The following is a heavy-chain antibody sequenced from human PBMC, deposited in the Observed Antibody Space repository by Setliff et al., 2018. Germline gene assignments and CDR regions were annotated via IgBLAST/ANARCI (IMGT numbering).Heavy chain of an antibody. Sequence: GGSLRLSCATSGFSFSGYGMHWVRQAPGKGLEWVSYISSTSSTIYYADSVKGRFTISRDNAKNTLYLQMNSLRAEDTAVYYCAKAASYGYEDAFDIWGQGTMVTVSS. J-gene: IGHJ3*02. V-gene: IGHV3-48*04. D-gene: IGHD5-18*01. CDR3: AKAASYGYEDAFDI. CDR2: ISSTSSTI. CDR1: GFSFSGYG.